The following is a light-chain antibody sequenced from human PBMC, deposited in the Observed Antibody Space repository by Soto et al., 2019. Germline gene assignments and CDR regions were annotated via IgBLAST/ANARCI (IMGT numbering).Light chain of an antibody. Sequence: QSALTQPPSASGSPGQSVTISCTGTSSDVGGYNYVSWYQQHPGKAPKVMIYEVSKRPSGVPDRFSGSKSGNTASLTVSGLRAEDEADYYCSSYAGSKNLLFGGGTQLTVL. CDR3: SSYAGSKNLL. J-gene: IGLJ2*01. CDR2: EVS. CDR1: SSDVGGYNY. V-gene: IGLV2-8*01.